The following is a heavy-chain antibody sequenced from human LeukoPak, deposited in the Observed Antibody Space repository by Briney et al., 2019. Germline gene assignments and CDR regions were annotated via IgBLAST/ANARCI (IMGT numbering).Heavy chain of an antibody. Sequence: QPSETLSLTCTVSAGSNNSYYWSWIRQPPGKGLEWIGYTHPSGNTNYSPSLKSRVTISIDTSRNQFSLKLSSVTAADTNVYFCARKAPKKGWFDPWGQGTLVTVSS. CDR3: ARKAPKKGWFDP. J-gene: IGHJ5*02. CDR1: AGSNNSYY. CDR2: THPSGNT. V-gene: IGHV4-4*09.